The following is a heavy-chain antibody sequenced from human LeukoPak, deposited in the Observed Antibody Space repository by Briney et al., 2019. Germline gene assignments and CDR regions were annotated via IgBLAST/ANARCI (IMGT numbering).Heavy chain of an antibody. D-gene: IGHD3-10*01. CDR1: GFTFSSYS. J-gene: IGHJ4*02. CDR2: ISSSSSYI. V-gene: IGHV3-21*01. Sequence: GGSLRLSCAASGFTFSSYSMNWVRQAPGKGLEWVSSISSSSSYIYYADSVKGRFTISRDNAKNSLYVQMNSLRAEDTAVYYCARGSGSGSYYPRFDYWGQGTLVTVSS. CDR3: ARGSGSGSYYPRFDY.